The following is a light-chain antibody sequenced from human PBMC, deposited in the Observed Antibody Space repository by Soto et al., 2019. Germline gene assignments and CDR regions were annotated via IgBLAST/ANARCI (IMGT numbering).Light chain of an antibody. CDR1: QSISIG. J-gene: IGKJ1*01. CDR2: QSS. CDR3: QQYDSYSWT. Sequence: DIPMTQSPSTLSASVIDRVTITXRASQSISIGLALYQQKPAKAPKRLVYQSSTLEGGGPLRFSGSGSGTEFTRTINSLQSDDFATYYGQQYDSYSWTFGQGTKVDIK. V-gene: IGKV1-5*03.